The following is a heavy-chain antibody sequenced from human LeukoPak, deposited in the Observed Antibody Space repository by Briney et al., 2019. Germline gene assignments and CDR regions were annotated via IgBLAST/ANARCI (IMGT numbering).Heavy chain of an antibody. J-gene: IGHJ4*02. CDR2: IYYSGST. V-gene: IGHV4-59*01. D-gene: IGHD3-22*01. CDR3: ARVEGRAYYYDSSGYYPDY. Sequence: SETLSLTCTVSGGSISSYYWSWIRQPPGKGLEWIGYIYYSGSTNYNPSLKSRVTISVDTSKNQFSLKLSSVTAADTAVYYCARVEGRAYYYDSSGYYPDYWGQGTLVTVSS. CDR1: GGSISSYY.